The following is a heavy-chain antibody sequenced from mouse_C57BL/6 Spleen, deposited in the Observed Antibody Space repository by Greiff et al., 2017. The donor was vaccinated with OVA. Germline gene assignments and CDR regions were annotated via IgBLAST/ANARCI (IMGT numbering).Heavy chain of an antibody. D-gene: IGHD2-3*01. V-gene: IGHV1-54*01. CDR1: GYAFTNYL. J-gene: IGHJ2*01. CDR2: INPGSGGT. CDR3: ARMVTTKGFDY. Sequence: QVQLKQSGAELVRPGTSVKVSCKASGYAFTNYLIEWVKQRPGQGLEWIGVINPGSGGTNYNEKFKGKATLTADKSSSTAYMQLSSLTSEDSAVYFCARMVTTKGFDYWGQGTTLTVSS.